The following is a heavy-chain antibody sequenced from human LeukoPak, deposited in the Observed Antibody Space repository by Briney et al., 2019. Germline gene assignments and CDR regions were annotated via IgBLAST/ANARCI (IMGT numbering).Heavy chain of an antibody. CDR1: GFTFDDYA. CDR3: AKDASGGYGTDFDD. V-gene: IGHV3-9*01. D-gene: IGHD5-12*01. J-gene: IGHJ4*02. Sequence: GRSLRLSCAASGFTFDDYAMHWVRQAPGKGLEWVSGISWNRGSIGYADSVKGRFTISRDNAKNSLYLQMNSLRAEDTALYYCAKDASGGYGTDFDDWGQGTLVTVSS. CDR2: ISWNRGSI.